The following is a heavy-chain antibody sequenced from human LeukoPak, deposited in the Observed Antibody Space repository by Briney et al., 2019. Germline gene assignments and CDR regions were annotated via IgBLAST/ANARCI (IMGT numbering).Heavy chain of an antibody. CDR2: ISGSGGST. D-gene: IGHD3-22*01. Sequence: GGSLRLSCAASGFTFSSCAMSWVRQAPGKGLEWVSAISGSGGSTYYADSVKGRFTISRDNSKNTLYLQMNSLRAVDTAVYYCAKGGYYYDSSGYYYGNYWGQGTLVTVSS. J-gene: IGHJ4*02. V-gene: IGHV3-23*01. CDR3: AKGGYYYDSSGYYYGNY. CDR1: GFTFSSCA.